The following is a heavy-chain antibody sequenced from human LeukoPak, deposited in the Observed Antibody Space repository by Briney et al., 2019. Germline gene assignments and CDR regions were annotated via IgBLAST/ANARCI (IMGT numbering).Heavy chain of an antibody. CDR3: ARRSGTYAFDI. CDR2: IYYTGST. J-gene: IGHJ3*02. Sequence: SETLSLTCTVSGGSISSYYWNWIRQPPGKGLEWIGFIYYTGSTNYNPSLKSRVTISLDTSKNQISLNMHSVTAADTAVYYCARRSGTYAFDIWGQGAMVTVSS. V-gene: IGHV4-59*08. CDR1: GGSISSYY. D-gene: IGHD1-26*01.